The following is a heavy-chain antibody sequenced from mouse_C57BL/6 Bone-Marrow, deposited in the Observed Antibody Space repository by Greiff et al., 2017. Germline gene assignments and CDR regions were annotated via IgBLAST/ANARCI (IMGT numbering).Heavy chain of an antibody. J-gene: IGHJ1*03. V-gene: IGHV1-5*01. CDR2: IYPGNSDT. Sequence: EVQLQQSGTVLARPGASVKMSCKTSGYTFTSYWMHWVKQRPGQGLEWIGAIYPGNSDTSYNQKFKGKAKLTAVTSASTAYMELSSLTNDDSAVYSCTREGLRTGKGWYFYVWGTGTTVTVSS. CDR1: GYTFTSYW. CDR3: TREGLRTGKGWYFYV. D-gene: IGHD4-1*01.